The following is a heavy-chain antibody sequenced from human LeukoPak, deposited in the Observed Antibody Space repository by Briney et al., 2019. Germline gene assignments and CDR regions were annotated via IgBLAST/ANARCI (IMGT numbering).Heavy chain of an antibody. CDR1: GYTFTGYY. CDR2: SNPNSGGT. CDR3: ARGQRSRGTIFGVVTSY. V-gene: IGHV1-2*02. J-gene: IGHJ4*02. D-gene: IGHD3-3*01. Sequence: ASVKVSCKASGYTFTGYYTHWVRQAPGQGLEWMGWSNPNSGGTNYAQKFQGRVTMTRDTSISTAYMELSRLRSDDTAVYYCARGQRSRGTIFGVVTSYWGQGTLVTVSS.